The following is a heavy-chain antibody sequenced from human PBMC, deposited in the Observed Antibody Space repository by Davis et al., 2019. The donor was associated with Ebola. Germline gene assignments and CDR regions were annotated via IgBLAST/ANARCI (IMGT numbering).Heavy chain of an antibody. V-gene: IGHV3-21*01. Sequence: GESLKISCAASGFTFSSYSMNWVRQAPGKGLEWVSSISSSSSYIYYADSVKGRFTFSRDNAKHSLYLQMNSLRAEDTAVYYCVRGYYGLDVWGQGTTVTVSS. CDR1: GFTFSSYS. CDR2: ISSSSSYI. J-gene: IGHJ6*02. CDR3: VRGYYGLDV.